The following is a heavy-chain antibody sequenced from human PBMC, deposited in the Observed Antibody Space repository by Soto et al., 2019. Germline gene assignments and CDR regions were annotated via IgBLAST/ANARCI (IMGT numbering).Heavy chain of an antibody. V-gene: IGHV3-30*18. Sequence: PGGSLRLSCAASGFTFSSYGMHWVRQAPGKGLEWVAVISYDGSNKYYADSVKGRFTISRDNSKNTLYLQMNSLRAEDTAVYYCAKDQNPREGYSYGPALDYWGQGTLVTVSS. CDR2: ISYDGSNK. CDR1: GFTFSSYG. CDR3: AKDQNPREGYSYGPALDY. D-gene: IGHD5-18*01. J-gene: IGHJ4*02.